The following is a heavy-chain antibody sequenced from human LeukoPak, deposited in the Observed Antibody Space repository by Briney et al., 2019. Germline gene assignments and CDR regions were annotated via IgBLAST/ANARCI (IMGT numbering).Heavy chain of an antibody. V-gene: IGHV3-48*03. CDR1: GFTFSSHD. CDR3: AREGSSYAPSEPFSFAY. J-gene: IGHJ4*02. Sequence: GGSLRLSCTDSGFTFSSHDMNWVRQAPGKGLEWVSYISSGGYTTRYADSVKGRFTISRDNAKNSLYLQMNSLKAEETAVYYCAREGSSYAPSEPFSFAYGGQGTRVTVTS. D-gene: IGHD3-10*01. CDR2: ISSGGYTT.